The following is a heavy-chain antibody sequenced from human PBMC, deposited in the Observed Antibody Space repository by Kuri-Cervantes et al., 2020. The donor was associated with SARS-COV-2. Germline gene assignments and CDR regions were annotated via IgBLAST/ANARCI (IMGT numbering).Heavy chain of an antibody. CDR3: ARVRGGGRAAAGLDY. Sequence: GESLKISCAASGFTFSSYSMNWVRQAPGKGLEWVSSISSSSSYIYYADSVKGRFTISRDNAKNSLYLQMNSLRAEDTAVYYCARVRGGGRAAAGLDYWGQGTLVTGSS. D-gene: IGHD6-13*01. CDR2: ISSSSSYI. CDR1: GFTFSSYS. J-gene: IGHJ4*02. V-gene: IGHV3-21*01.